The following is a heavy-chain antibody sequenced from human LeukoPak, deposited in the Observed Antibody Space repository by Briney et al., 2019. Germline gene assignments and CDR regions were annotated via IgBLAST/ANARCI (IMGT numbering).Heavy chain of an antibody. V-gene: IGHV3-11*01. CDR2: ISSSGSTI. D-gene: IGHD3-16*02. Sequence: GGSLRLSCAASGFTFSDYYMSWIRQAPGKGLEWVSYISSSGSTIYYADSVKGRFTISRDNAKNSLYLQMNSLRAEDTAVYYCARAGACDYVWGSYLDYWGQGTLVTVSS. CDR3: ARAGACDYVWGSYLDY. J-gene: IGHJ4*02. CDR1: GFTFSDYY.